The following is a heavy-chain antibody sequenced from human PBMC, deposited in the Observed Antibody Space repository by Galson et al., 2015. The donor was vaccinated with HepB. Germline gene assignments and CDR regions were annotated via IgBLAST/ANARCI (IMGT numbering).Heavy chain of an antibody. CDR1: GFTFSSYA. V-gene: IGHV3-23*01. D-gene: IGHD2-15*01. J-gene: IGHJ4*02. CDR2: IGGSGGST. CDR3: AKGRYCSGGSCYGPFGY. Sequence: SLRLSCAASGFTFSSYAMSWVRQAPGKGLEWVSTIGGSGGSTYYADSVKGRFTISRDNSKNTLYLQMNSLRAEDTAVYYCAKGRYCSGGSCYGPFGYWGQGTLVTVSS.